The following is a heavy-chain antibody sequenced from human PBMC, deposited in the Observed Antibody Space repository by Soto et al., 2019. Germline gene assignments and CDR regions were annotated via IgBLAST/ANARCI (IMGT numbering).Heavy chain of an antibody. CDR1: GFSLTGSGVG. Sequence: QITLKESGPTLVKPTQTLTLTCTFSGFSLTGSGVGVGWIRQPTGKALEWLALIYWDDDNRYSPSLKSRLTITKDTSKNQVALTVTNMDPVDTATYYCARFLWSDTSLYYFDYWGQGTLVTVSS. D-gene: IGHD3-3*01. J-gene: IGHJ4*02. CDR3: ARFLWSDTSLYYFDY. CDR2: IYWDDDN. V-gene: IGHV2-5*02.